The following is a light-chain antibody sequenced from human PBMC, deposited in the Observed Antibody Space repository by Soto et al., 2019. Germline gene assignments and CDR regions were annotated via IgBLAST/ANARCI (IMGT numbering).Light chain of an antibody. CDR2: AAS. J-gene: IGKJ1*01. Sequence: DIQMTQSPSSLSASVGDRVTITYRASQSISSYLNWYQQKPGKAPKLLIYAASSLQSGVPSSFSGSGSGTDFTLTISSLQPEDFATYYCLQHNSYPWTFGQGTKVDIK. V-gene: IGKV1-39*01. CDR3: LQHNSYPWT. CDR1: QSISSY.